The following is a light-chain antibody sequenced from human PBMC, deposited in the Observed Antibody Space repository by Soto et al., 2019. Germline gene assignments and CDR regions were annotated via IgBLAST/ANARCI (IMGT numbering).Light chain of an antibody. CDR2: GAS. CDR1: QSVSSSY. J-gene: IGKJ1*01. CDR3: QQCNSWPQWT. Sequence: PGERATLSCRASQSVSSSYLAWYQQKPGQAPRLLIYGASTRAAGIPARFSGSGSGTDFTLTISSLEPEDFAVYYCQQCNSWPQWTFGQGTKVDIK. V-gene: IGKV3D-20*02.